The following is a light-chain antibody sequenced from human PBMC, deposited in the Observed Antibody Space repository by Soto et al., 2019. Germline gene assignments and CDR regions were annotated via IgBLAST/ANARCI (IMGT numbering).Light chain of an antibody. J-gene: IGKJ5*01. CDR1: RDIGNY. CDR3: QQYDYLPT. Sequence: DIQMTQSPSSLSASVGDRVTITCQASRDIGNYLNWYQQKTGKAPKLLIFDASNLETGVPSRFSGSGSGTDFTFTISSLHPEDIATYYCQQYDYLPTFGQGTRLEIK. V-gene: IGKV1-33*01. CDR2: DAS.